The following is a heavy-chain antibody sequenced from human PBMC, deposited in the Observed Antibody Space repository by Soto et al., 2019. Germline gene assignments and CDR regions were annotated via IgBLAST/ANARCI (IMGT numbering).Heavy chain of an antibody. Sequence: VKVSCKASGYTFTTYGISWVRQAPGQGLEWMGWISGYNGNTNYAQNLQGRVTMTTDTSTSTAYMELRSLRSDDTAMYYCARAFDDSSGYYGGLGYWGQGTLDSASS. J-gene: IGHJ4*02. V-gene: IGHV1-18*04. D-gene: IGHD3-22*01. CDR2: ISGYNGNT. CDR1: GYTFTTYG. CDR3: ARAFDDSSGYYGGLGY.